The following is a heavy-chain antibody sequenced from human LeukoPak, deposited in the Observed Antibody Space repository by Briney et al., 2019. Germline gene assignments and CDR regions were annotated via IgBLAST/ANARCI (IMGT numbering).Heavy chain of an antibody. J-gene: IGHJ4*02. CDR1: GDSVSSNSAA. V-gene: IGHV6-1*01. Sequence: SQTLSLTCAISGDSVSSNSAAWNWIRQSPSRGLEWLGRTYYRSKWYNDYAVSVKSRITINPDTSKNQFSLQLNSVTPEDTAVYYCARESTHYYGSSGYSRGLGYWGQGTLVTVSS. CDR3: ARESTHYYGSSGYSRGLGY. D-gene: IGHD3-22*01. CDR2: TYYRSKWYN.